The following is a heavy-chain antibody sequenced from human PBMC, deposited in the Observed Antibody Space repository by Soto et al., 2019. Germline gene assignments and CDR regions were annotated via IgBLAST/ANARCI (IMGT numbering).Heavy chain of an antibody. CDR1: GYSFTSYW. CDR3: ATRIAAAGTDTDVFDI. D-gene: IGHD6-13*01. CDR2: IDPSDSYT. J-gene: IGHJ3*02. V-gene: IGHV5-10-1*01. Sequence: PGESLKISCKGSGYSFTSYWISWVRQMPGKGLEWMGRIDPSDSYTNYSPSFQGHVTISADKSISTAYLQWSSLKASDTAMYYCATRIAAAGTDTDVFDIWGQGTMVTVS.